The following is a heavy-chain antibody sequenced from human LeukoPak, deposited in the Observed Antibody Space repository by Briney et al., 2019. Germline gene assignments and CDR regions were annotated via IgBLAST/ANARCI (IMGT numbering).Heavy chain of an antibody. CDR1: GGSFSGYY. Sequence: PSETLSLTCAVYGGSFSGYYWSWIRQPPGKGLVWIGEINHSGSTNYNPSLKSRVTISVDTSKNQFSLKLSSVTAADTAVYYCARHPYYYYGMDVWGQGTTVTVSS. V-gene: IGHV4-34*01. J-gene: IGHJ6*02. CDR2: INHSGST. CDR3: ARHPYYYYGMDV.